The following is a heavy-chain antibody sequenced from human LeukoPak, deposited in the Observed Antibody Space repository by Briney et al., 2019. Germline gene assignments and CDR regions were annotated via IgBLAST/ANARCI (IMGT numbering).Heavy chain of an antibody. V-gene: IGHV1-69*04. CDR2: IIPIFGIA. Sequence: ASVKVSCKASGGTFSGYAISWVRQAPGQGLEWMGRIIPIFGIANYAQKFQGRVTITADKSTSTAYMELSSLRSEDTAVYYCARGTATVTIISYDNWFDPWGQGTLVTVSS. CDR3: ARGTATVTIISYDNWFDP. D-gene: IGHD4-11*01. J-gene: IGHJ5*02. CDR1: GGTFSGYA.